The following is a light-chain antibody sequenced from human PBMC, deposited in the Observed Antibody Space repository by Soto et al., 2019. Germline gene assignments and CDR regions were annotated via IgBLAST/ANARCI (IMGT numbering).Light chain of an antibody. J-gene: IGKJ4*01. Sequence: VWTQSPPTLSLSPGERATLSCRASQNVGNYLAWYQQKPGQAPRLLIYDASPRATGIPARFSGSGSGTDFTLSISSLEPEEFAVYYCQHRDRWPALTFGGGTKVEIK. V-gene: IGKV3-11*01. CDR2: DAS. CDR1: QNVGNY. CDR3: QHRDRWPALT.